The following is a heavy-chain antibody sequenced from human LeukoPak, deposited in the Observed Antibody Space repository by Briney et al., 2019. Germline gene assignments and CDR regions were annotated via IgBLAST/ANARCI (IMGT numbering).Heavy chain of an antibody. D-gene: IGHD3-10*01. J-gene: IGHJ4*02. CDR2: IYENGGTT. CDR1: GFTFRSHA. V-gene: IGHV3-23*01. CDR3: ARPSGG. Sequence: GGSLRLSCVGSGFTFRSHAMSWVRQAPEKGLEFVSGIYENGGTTYYADSVKGRFSISRDNSKNTLYLQMDSLRGEDTAVYYCARPSGGWGQGTLVTVSS.